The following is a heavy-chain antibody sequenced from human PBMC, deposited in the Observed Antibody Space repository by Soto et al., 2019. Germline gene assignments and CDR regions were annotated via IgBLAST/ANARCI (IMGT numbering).Heavy chain of an antibody. Sequence: QVQLVQSVAEVKKPGDTVKVTCKAHVYTFTGYYMPWVRQAPGQGLERRGWINPNSGSTNYAQKFQGWVTITRDTSMSTAYMELSRLRSDDTAVYYCARGTSEYRGSNWFDPWGQGTLVTVSS. CDR3: ARGTSEYRGSNWFDP. V-gene: IGHV1-2*04. CDR2: INPNSGST. J-gene: IGHJ5*02. CDR1: VYTFTGYY. D-gene: IGHD1-1*01.